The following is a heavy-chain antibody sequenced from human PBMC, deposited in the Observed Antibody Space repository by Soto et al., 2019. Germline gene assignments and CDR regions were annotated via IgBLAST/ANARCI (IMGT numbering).Heavy chain of an antibody. V-gene: IGHV3-33*01. CDR3: ARESSIAAAGTLYYFDY. D-gene: IGHD6-13*01. Sequence: QVQLVESGGGVVQPGRSLRLSCAASGFTFSSYGMHWVRQAPGKGLEWVAVIWYDGSNKYYADSVKGRFTICRDNSKNTLYLQMNSLRAEDTAVYYCARESSIAAAGTLYYFDYWGQGTLVTVSS. J-gene: IGHJ4*02. CDR2: IWYDGSNK. CDR1: GFTFSSYG.